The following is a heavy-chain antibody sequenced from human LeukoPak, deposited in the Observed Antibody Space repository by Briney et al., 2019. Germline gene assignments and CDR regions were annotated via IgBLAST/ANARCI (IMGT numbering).Heavy chain of an antibody. V-gene: IGHV3-7*01. Sequence: AGSLRLSCAASGFTFSSYWMSWVRQAPGKGLEWVANIKQDGGEKYYVGSVKGRLTISRDNAKNSLYLQMNSLRAEDTAVYYCARASIAAGPYYFDHWGQGTLVTVSS. CDR2: IKQDGGEK. D-gene: IGHD6-13*01. CDR1: GFTFSSYW. CDR3: ARASIAAGPYYFDH. J-gene: IGHJ4*02.